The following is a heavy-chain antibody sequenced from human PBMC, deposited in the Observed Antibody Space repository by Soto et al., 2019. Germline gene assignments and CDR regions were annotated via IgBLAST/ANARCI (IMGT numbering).Heavy chain of an antibody. CDR2: IYYSGST. Sequence: SETLSLTCTVSGGSISSYYWSWIRQPPGKGLEWIGYIYYSGSTNYNPSLKSRVTISVDTSKNQFSLKLSSVTAADTGVYYCASKFGELLADAFDIWGQGTVVTV. CDR3: ASKFGELLADAFDI. D-gene: IGHD3-10*01. CDR1: GGSISSYY. J-gene: IGHJ3*02. V-gene: IGHV4-59*12.